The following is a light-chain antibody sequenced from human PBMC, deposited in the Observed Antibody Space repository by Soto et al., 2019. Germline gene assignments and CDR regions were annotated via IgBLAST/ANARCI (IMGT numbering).Light chain of an antibody. J-gene: IGKJ1*01. CDR2: DAS. V-gene: IGKV3-20*01. CDR1: QSVSSSY. Sequence: EIVLTQSPGTLSLSPGERATLSCRASQSVSSSYLAWYQQKPGQAPRLLIYDASSRATGIPDRFSGSGSGTDFTLTISRLEPEDFAVYYCQQYGSSPWTFGQGTKVDSK. CDR3: QQYGSSPWT.